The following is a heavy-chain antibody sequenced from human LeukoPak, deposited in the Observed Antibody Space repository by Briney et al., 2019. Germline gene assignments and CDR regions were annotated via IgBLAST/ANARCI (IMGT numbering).Heavy chain of an antibody. Sequence: PGGSLRLSCAASGFTFSSYSMNWVRQAPGKGLEWVSSISSSSSYIYYADSVKGRFTISRDNAKNSLYLQMNSLRAEDTAVYYCASGLMTTVNWFDPWGQGTLVTVSS. CDR1: GFTFSSYS. CDR3: ASGLMTTVNWFDP. CDR2: ISSSSSYI. J-gene: IGHJ5*02. D-gene: IGHD4-17*01. V-gene: IGHV3-21*01.